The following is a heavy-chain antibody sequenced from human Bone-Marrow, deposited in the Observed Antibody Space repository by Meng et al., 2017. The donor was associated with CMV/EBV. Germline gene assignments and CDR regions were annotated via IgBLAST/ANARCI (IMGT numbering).Heavy chain of an antibody. CDR3: AKDRGAIAVAGTGFDY. V-gene: IGHV3-30*18. D-gene: IGHD6-19*01. Sequence: GESLKISCAASGFTFSSYSMNWVRQAPGKGLEWVAFTSYDGDNKNYGDSVKGRFTISRDNSKNTLYLQMNSLRAEDTAVYYCAKDRGAIAVAGTGFDYWGQGTLVTVSS. CDR2: TSYDGDNK. CDR1: GFTFSSYS. J-gene: IGHJ4*02.